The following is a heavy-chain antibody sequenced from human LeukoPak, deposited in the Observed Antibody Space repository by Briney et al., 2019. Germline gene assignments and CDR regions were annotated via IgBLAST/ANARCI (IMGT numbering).Heavy chain of an antibody. Sequence: KTGGSLRLSCAASGFRFSSYAMSWIRQPPGKGLEWIGYIYYSGSTNYNPSLKSRVTISVDTSKNQFSLKLSSVTAADTAVYYCARNLRITIFGVVRTGGMDVWGQGTTVTVSS. V-gene: IGHV4-59*01. CDR3: ARNLRITIFGVVRTGGMDV. CDR1: GFRFSSYA. D-gene: IGHD3-3*01. J-gene: IGHJ6*02. CDR2: IYYSGST.